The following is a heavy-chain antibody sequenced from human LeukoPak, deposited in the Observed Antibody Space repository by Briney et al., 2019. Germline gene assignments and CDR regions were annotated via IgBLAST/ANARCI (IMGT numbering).Heavy chain of an antibody. D-gene: IGHD3-22*01. CDR1: GFTFSSYA. CDR3: AKNNRRTMIVVVITTLLGAFDI. Sequence: SGGSLRLSCAASGFTFSSYAMSWVRQAPGKGLEWVSAISGSGGSTYYADSVKGRFTISRDNSKNTLYLQMNSLRAEDTAVYYCAKNNRRTMIVVVITTLLGAFDIWGQGTMVTVSS. J-gene: IGHJ3*02. CDR2: ISGSGGST. V-gene: IGHV3-23*01.